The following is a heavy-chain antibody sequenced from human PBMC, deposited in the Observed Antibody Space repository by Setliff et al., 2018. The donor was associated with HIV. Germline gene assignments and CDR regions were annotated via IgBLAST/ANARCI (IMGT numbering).Heavy chain of an antibody. CDR3: ARGITMVRGPEENWFGP. CDR1: GGTFSSYA. CDR2: IIPIFGTA. D-gene: IGHD3-10*01. Sequence: AASVKVSCKASGGTFSSYAISWVRQAPGQGLEWMGGIIPIFGTANYAQKFQGRVTITTDESTSTAYMELSSLRSEDTAVYYCARGITMVRGPEENWFGPWGQGTLVTVSS. J-gene: IGHJ5*02. V-gene: IGHV1-69*05.